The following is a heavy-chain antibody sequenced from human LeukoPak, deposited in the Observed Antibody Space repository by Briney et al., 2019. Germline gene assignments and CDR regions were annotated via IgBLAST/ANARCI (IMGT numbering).Heavy chain of an antibody. CDR3: ARAYDILTGPPGG. V-gene: IGHV1-2*02. D-gene: IGHD3-9*01. CDR2: INPNSGGT. CDR1: GYTFTCYY. J-gene: IGHJ4*02. Sequence: GSVKVSCKASGYTFTCYYMHWVRQAPGQGLEWMGWINPNSGGTNYAQKFQGRVTMTRDTSTSTAYMELSRLRSDDTAVYYCARAYDILTGPPGGWGQGTLVTVSS.